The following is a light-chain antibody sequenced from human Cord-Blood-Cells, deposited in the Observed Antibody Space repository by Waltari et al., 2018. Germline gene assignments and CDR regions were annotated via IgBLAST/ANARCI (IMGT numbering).Light chain of an antibody. CDR3: NSRDSSGNHVV. CDR1: SLLSHF. V-gene: IGLV3-19*01. Sequence: SSELTQDPAVSVSLGQTVRIPCQGDSLLSHFSSWYQQKPGQAPVLVIYGKNNRPSGIPDRFSGSSSGNTASLTITGAQAEDEADYYCNSRDSSGNHVVFGGGTKLTVL. J-gene: IGLJ2*01. CDR2: GKN.